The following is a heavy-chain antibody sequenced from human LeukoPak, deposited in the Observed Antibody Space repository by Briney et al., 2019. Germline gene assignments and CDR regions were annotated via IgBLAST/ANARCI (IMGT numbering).Heavy chain of an antibody. D-gene: IGHD6-19*01. V-gene: IGHV3-7*01. CDR2: IKQDESEK. CDR3: ARDGRGGWHFDY. CDR1: GFTFSNYW. Sequence: GGSLRLSCTASGFTFSNYWMSWIRQAPGKGLEWVANIKQDESEKYFVDSLKGRSTISRDNAENSLFLQINSLRVEDTAIYYRARDGRGGWHFDYWGQGTLVTVSS. J-gene: IGHJ4*02.